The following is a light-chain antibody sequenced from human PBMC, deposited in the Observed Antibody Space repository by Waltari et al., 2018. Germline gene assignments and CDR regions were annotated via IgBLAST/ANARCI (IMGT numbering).Light chain of an antibody. V-gene: IGKV2-30*02. J-gene: IGKJ2*01. CDR1: QSLVHSDGNTH. Sequence: DVVMTQSPLSLPVTLRQAASISCQSSQSLVHSDGNTHLNWFLQRPGQSPRRLIYRVSKRDSGVPDRFSGSGSGTDFTLKISRVEAEDVGVYYCMQGTHWPYTFGQGTKLDIK. CDR2: RVS. CDR3: MQGTHWPYT.